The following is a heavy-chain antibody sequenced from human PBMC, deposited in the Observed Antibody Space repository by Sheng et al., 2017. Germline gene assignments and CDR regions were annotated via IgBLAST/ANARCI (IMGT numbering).Heavy chain of an antibody. J-gene: IGHJ6*03. Sequence: QVQLQESGPGLVKPSETLSLTYTVSGGSISSYYWSWIRQPPGKGLEWIGYIYYSGSTNYNPSLKSRVTISVDTSKNQFSLKLSSVTAADTAVYYCARGDEMAPYYYYMDVWGQGTTVTVSS. CDR1: GGSISSYY. V-gene: IGHV4-59*01. D-gene: IGHD5-12*01. CDR2: IYYSGST. CDR3: ARGDEMAPYYYYMDV.